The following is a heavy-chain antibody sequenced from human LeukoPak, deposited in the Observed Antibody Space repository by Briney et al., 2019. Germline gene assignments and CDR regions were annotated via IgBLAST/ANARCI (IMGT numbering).Heavy chain of an antibody. J-gene: IGHJ6*03. CDR1: GGSFSGYY. D-gene: IGHD2-2*01. V-gene: IGHV4-34*01. Sequence: KSSETLSLTCAVYGGSFSGYYWGWIRQPPGKGLEWIGEINHSGSTNYNPSLKSRVTISVDTSKNQFSLKLSSVTAADTAVYYCARVRGESVVPAARYYYYYYMDVWGKGTTVTVSS. CDR2: INHSGST. CDR3: ARVRGESVVPAARYYYYYYMDV.